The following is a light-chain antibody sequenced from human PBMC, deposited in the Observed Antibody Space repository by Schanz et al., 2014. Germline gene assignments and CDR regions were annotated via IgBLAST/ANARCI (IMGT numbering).Light chain of an antibody. CDR3: QQYGSSPT. CDR2: GTS. CDR1: ESVSSN. Sequence: EIVMTQSPATLSVSPGERATLSCRASESVSSNLAWYQQKPGQAPRLLIYGTSIRATGIPDRFSGSGSGTDFTLTISRLEPEDFAVYYCQQYGSSPTFGGGTKVEIK. V-gene: IGKV3-20*01. J-gene: IGKJ4*01.